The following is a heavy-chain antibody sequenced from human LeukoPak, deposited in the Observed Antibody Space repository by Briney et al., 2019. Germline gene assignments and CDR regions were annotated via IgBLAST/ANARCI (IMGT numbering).Heavy chain of an antibody. J-gene: IGHJ4*02. Sequence: RSGGALRLSFSASGFTFSSYAMPLVRQAPGKGLEYVSAISSNGGSIYYANSVKGRFTISRDNSKNTLYLQMGSLRAEDMAVYYCARGYSGYPRLNSYFDYWGQGTLVTVSS. V-gene: IGHV3-64*01. D-gene: IGHD5-12*01. CDR2: ISSNGGSI. CDR3: ARGYSGYPRLNSYFDY. CDR1: GFTFSSYA.